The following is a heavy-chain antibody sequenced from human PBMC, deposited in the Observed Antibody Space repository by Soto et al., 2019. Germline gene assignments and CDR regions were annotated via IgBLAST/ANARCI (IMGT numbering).Heavy chain of an antibody. CDR1: GGSFSGYY. CDR3: AREKTIGYDFWSGYSYYYYYYGMDV. J-gene: IGHJ6*02. CDR2: INHSGST. Sequence: SETLSLTCAVYGGSFSGYYWSWIRQPPGKGLEWIGEINHSGSTNYNPSLKSRVTISVDTSKNQFSLKLSSVTAADTAVYYCAREKTIGYDFWSGYSYYYYYYGMDVWGQGTTVTVSS. D-gene: IGHD3-3*01. V-gene: IGHV4-34*01.